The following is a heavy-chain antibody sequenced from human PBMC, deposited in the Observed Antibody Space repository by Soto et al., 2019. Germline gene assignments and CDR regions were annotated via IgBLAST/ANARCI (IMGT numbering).Heavy chain of an antibody. Sequence: SETLSLTCTVSGGSISSGGYYWSWIRQHPGKGLEWIGYIYYSGSTYYNPSLKSRVTISVDTSKNQFSLKLSSVTAADTAVYYCARVLGYSSSWRRGGWFDPWGQETLVTVSS. V-gene: IGHV4-31*03. CDR2: IYYSGST. CDR1: GGSISSGGYY. D-gene: IGHD6-13*01. CDR3: ARVLGYSSSWRRGGWFDP. J-gene: IGHJ5*02.